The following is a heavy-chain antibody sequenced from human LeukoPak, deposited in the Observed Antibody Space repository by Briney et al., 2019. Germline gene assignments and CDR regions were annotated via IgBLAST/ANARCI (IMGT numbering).Heavy chain of an antibody. D-gene: IGHD2-15*01. CDR2: VSAYNGNT. Sequence: ASETVSRTASGYSFTSTSICWVRQAPGQGLEWRGWVSAYNGNTNDAHKFRGRITMAIDTATNTASMELRSLRSDDTAAYFCAKDATRWRHAFYFWGQGTMVSVSS. V-gene: IGHV1-18*01. CDR1: GYSFTSTS. CDR3: AKDATRWRHAFYF. J-gene: IGHJ3*01.